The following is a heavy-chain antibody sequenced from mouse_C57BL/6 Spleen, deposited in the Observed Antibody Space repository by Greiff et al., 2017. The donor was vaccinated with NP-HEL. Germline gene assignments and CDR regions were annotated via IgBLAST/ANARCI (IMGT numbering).Heavy chain of an antibody. V-gene: IGHV7-3*01. CDR1: GFTFTDYY. D-gene: IGHD1-1*01. CDR2: IRNKANGYTT. CDR3: ARSPITTVVEGYFDV. J-gene: IGHJ1*03. Sequence: EVKLMESGGGLVQPGGSLSLSCAASGFTFTDYYMSWVRQPPGKALEWLGFIRNKANGYTTEYSASVKGRFTISRDNSQSILYLQMNALRAEDSATYYCARSPITTVVEGYFDVWGTGTTVTVSS.